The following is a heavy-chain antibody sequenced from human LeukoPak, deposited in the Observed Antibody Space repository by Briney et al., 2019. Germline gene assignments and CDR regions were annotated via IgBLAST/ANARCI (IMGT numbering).Heavy chain of an antibody. CDR2: ISAYNGNT. V-gene: IGHV1-18*01. J-gene: IGHJ5*02. CDR3: ARDPNWNCGSRSNWFDP. D-gene: IGHD1-7*01. CDR1: GYTFISYG. Sequence: ASVKVSCKASGYTFISYGISWVRQAPGQGLEWMGWISAYNGNTNYAQKLQGRVTMTTDTSTSTAYMELRSLRSDDTAVYYCARDPNWNCGSRSNWFDPWGQGTLVTVSS.